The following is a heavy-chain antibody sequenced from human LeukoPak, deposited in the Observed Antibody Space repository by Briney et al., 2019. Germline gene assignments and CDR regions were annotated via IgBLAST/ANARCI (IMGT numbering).Heavy chain of an antibody. D-gene: IGHD3-3*02. CDR3: ARARLADHFDY. J-gene: IGHJ4*02. CDR2: IYSGGST. Sequence: GGSLRLSCAASGFTVSSNYMSWVRQAPGKGLEWVSVIYSGGSTYYADSVKGRFTISRDNSKNTLYLQMNSLKAEDTAVYYCARARLADHFDYWGQGTLVTVSS. V-gene: IGHV3-66*01. CDR1: GFTVSSNY.